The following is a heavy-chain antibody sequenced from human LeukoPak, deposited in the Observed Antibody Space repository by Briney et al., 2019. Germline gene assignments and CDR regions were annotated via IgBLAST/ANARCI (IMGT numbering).Heavy chain of an antibody. J-gene: IGHJ4*02. Sequence: PSETLSLTCTVSGYSISSGYYWGWIRQPPGKGLEWIGTIYYSGSTYYNPSLKSRVTISVDTSKNQFSLKLGSVAAADTAVYFCTRDLAGHFGGFYSDYWGQGTLVTVSS. CDR2: IYYSGST. D-gene: IGHD2-21*01. CDR1: GYSISSGYY. CDR3: TRDLAGHFGGFYSDY. V-gene: IGHV4-38-2*02.